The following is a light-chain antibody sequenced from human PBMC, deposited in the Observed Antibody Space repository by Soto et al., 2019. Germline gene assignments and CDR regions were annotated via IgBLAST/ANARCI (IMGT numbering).Light chain of an antibody. V-gene: IGLV2-14*01. CDR2: EVS. Sequence: QSVLTQPASVSGSPGQSITISCTGTSSDVGGYNYVSWYQQHPGKAPKLMIYEVSNRPSGVSNRFSGSKSGNTASLTISGLQADDEADYFCGSYSNTKSRVFGGGTK. J-gene: IGLJ3*02. CDR1: SSDVGGYNY. CDR3: GSYSNTKSRV.